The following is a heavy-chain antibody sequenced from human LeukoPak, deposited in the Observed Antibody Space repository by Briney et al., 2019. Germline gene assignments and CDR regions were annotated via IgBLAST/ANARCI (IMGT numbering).Heavy chain of an antibody. Sequence: PGGSLRLSCAASGFTFSSYAMSWVRQAPGKGLEWVSAISGSGGSTYYADSVKGRFTISRDNSKNTLYLQMNSLRAEDTAVYYCTKSRRPTTYSSGLDYWGQGTLVTVSS. CDR2: ISGSGGST. J-gene: IGHJ4*02. CDR1: GFTFSSYA. CDR3: TKSRRPTTYSSGLDY. V-gene: IGHV3-23*01. D-gene: IGHD6-19*01.